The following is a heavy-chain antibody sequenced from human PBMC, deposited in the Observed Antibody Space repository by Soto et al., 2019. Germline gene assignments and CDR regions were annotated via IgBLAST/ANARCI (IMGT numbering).Heavy chain of an antibody. CDR3: ARETRGYSYGYKFYYYGMGA. Sequence: QVQLQQWGAGLLKPSETLSLTCAVYGGSFSGYYWSWIRQPPGKGLEWIGESNHSGSTNYNPSLKSRETISVDTSTNPFSLKLSSVTAAATAVYYCARETRGYSYGYKFYYYGMGAWGKGNTVTVSS. D-gene: IGHD5-18*01. CDR2: SNHSGST. CDR1: GGSFSGYY. V-gene: IGHV4-34*01. J-gene: IGHJ6*04.